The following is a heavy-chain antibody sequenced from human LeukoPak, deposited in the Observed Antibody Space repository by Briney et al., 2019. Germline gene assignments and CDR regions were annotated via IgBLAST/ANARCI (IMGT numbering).Heavy chain of an antibody. J-gene: IGHJ6*03. V-gene: IGHV4-59*01. CDR2: IYYSGST. D-gene: IGHD3-10*01. CDR3: ARVEEGYGSGRRENYYYYYMDV. Sequence: SETLSLTCTVSGGSISSYYWSWIRQPPGKGLEWLGYIYYSGSTNYKSSLKSRVTISVDTSKNQFSLKLRSVSAADTAVYYCARVEEGYGSGRRENYYYYYMDVWGKGTTVTISS. CDR1: GGSISSYY.